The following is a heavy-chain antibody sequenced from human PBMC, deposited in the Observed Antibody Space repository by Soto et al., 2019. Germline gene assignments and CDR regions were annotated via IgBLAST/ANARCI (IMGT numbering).Heavy chain of an antibody. J-gene: IGHJ5*02. V-gene: IGHV3-23*01. CDR3: ARGPSHIGTGIVPAAIRGGYNYFDP. D-gene: IGHD2-2*01. Sequence: EEQLLESGGGLVQPGESLRLSCAASGFTFSSYAMSWVRQAPGKGLEWVSLISGSGGNTFYADSVKGRFTISRDNSKNTLFLQMNSLRAEDTAVYYCARGPSHIGTGIVPAAIRGGYNYFDPWGQGTLVTVSS. CDR1: GFTFSSYA. CDR2: ISGSGGNT.